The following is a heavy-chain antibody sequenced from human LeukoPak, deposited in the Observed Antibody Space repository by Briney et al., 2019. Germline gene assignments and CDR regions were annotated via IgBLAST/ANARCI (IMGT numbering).Heavy chain of an antibody. CDR1: GYTFSSYT. Sequence: ASVKVSCKASGYTFSSYTMNWVRQAPGQGLEWMGWINTNTGNPTYAQGFTGRFVFSLDTSVSTAYLQISSLKAEDTAVYYCARETPPSSSWYYGMDVWGQGTTVTVSS. CDR3: ARETPPSSSWYYGMDV. D-gene: IGHD6-13*01. V-gene: IGHV7-4-1*02. J-gene: IGHJ6*02. CDR2: INTNTGNP.